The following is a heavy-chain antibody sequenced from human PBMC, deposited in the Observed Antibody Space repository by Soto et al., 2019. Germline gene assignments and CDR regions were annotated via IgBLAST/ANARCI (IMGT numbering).Heavy chain of an antibody. CDR1: GLTVRGKKY. CDR3: ASWLEREHAYDI. V-gene: IGHV3-53*01. J-gene: IGHJ3*02. CDR2: LYDVDGT. D-gene: IGHD1-1*01. Sequence: DVQLVASGGGMIQPGGSLRLSCAALGLTVRGKKYITWVRQAPGKGLEWVSALYDVDGTYYEDSAKGRFTISRDNSNNIIYLQMNSLGPDDAAVYYCASWLEREHAYDIWGLGTMVTVSS.